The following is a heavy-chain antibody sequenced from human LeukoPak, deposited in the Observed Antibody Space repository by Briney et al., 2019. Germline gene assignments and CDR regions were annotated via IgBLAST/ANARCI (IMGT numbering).Heavy chain of an antibody. CDR2: FDPEDGET. CDR1: GYTLTELS. D-gene: IGHD2-2*01. CDR3: ATHLPDYYYMDV. J-gene: IGHJ6*03. V-gene: IGHV1-24*01. Sequence: VNVSFKFSGYTLTELSMHWVRQAPRTGLEWMGGFDPEDGETIYAQKFQGRVTMTEDTSTDTAYMELSSLRSEDTAVYYCATHLPDYYYMDVWGKGTTVTVSS.